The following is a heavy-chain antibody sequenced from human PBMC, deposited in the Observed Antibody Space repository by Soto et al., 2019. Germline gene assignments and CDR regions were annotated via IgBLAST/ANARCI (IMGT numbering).Heavy chain of an antibody. J-gene: IGHJ1*01. CDR2: IYYSGST. V-gene: IGHV4-59*08. D-gene: IGHD3-10*01. CDR3: ARREINYYGSGSYSIDYFQH. CDR1: GGSISSYY. Sequence: SETLSLPCTVSGGSISSYYWSWIRQPPGKGLEWIGYIYYSGSTNYNPSLKSRVTISVDTSKNQFSLKLSSVTAADTAVYYCARREINYYGSGSYSIDYFQHWGQGTLVTVSS.